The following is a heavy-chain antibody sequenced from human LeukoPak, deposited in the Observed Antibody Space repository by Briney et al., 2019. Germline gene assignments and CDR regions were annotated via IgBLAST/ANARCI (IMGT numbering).Heavy chain of an antibody. D-gene: IGHD3-22*01. Sequence: SETLSLTCTVSGYSISRGYYWGWIRQPPGKGLEWIGSIYYSGSTYYNPSLKSRVTISVDTSKNQSSLKLSSVTAADTAVYYCARGESDYYDSSGYWQYWGQGTLVTVSS. V-gene: IGHV4-38-2*02. CDR3: ARGESDYYDSSGYWQY. J-gene: IGHJ4*02. CDR2: IYYSGST. CDR1: GYSISRGYY.